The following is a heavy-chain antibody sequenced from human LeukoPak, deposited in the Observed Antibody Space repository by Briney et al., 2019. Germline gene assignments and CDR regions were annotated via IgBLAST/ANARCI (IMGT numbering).Heavy chain of an antibody. Sequence: PGGSLRLSCAASGFTFSSYSMNWVRQAPGKGLEWVSSISSSSSYIYYADSVKGRFTISRDNAKNSLYLQMNSLRAEDTAVYYCARVAATPQPTYGMDVWGQGTTVTVSS. D-gene: IGHD2-15*01. J-gene: IGHJ6*02. CDR2: ISSSSSYI. CDR3: ARVAATPQPTYGMDV. V-gene: IGHV3-21*01. CDR1: GFTFSSYS.